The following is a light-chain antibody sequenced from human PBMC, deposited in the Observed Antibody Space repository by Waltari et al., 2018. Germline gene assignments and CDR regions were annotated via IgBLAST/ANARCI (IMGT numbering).Light chain of an antibody. CDR1: KLGDKY. Sequence: SYELTQPPSVSVSPGQTASTTCSGEKLGDKYTCWYQQKPGQSPAMIIWQDKKRPPGIPERFSASNSGNTATLTISGTQAIDEADYYCQAWASGSVVFGGGTKLTVL. V-gene: IGLV3-1*01. J-gene: IGLJ2*01. CDR3: QAWASGSVV. CDR2: QDK.